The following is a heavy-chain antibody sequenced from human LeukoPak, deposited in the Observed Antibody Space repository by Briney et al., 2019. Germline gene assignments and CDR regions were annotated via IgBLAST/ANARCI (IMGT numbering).Heavy chain of an antibody. CDR2: IYSGGST. D-gene: IGHD3-10*01. J-gene: IGHJ6*02. V-gene: IGHV3-53*04. CDR1: GFTVSSNY. Sequence: PGGSLRLSCAASGFTVSSNYMSWVRQAPGKGLEWVSVIYSGGSTYYADSVKGRFTISRHNSKNTLYLQMNSLRAEDTAVYYCARRMVRGVIGPGYYYYYGMDVWGQGTTVTVSS. CDR3: ARRMVRGVIGPGYYYYYGMDV.